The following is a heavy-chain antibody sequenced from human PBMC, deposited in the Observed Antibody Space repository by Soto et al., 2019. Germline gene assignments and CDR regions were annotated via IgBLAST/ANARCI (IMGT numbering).Heavy chain of an antibody. V-gene: IGHV1-58*01. CDR3: AADPGWYAFDY. Sequence: ASVKVSCKASGFTFTSSAVQWVRQARGQRLEWIGWIVVGSGNTNYAQKFQERVTINRDMSTSTAYMELSSLRSEDTAVYYCAADPGWYAFDYWGQGTLVTVSS. D-gene: IGHD6-19*01. J-gene: IGHJ4*02. CDR2: IVVGSGNT. CDR1: GFTFTSSA.